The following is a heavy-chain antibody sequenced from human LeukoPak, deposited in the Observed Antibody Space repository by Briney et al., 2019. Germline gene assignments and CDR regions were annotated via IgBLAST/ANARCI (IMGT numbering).Heavy chain of an antibody. V-gene: IGHV3-21*01. CDR2: ISSSTSYI. Sequence: GGSLRLSCAASGFTFCSYSMNWIRQAPGEGLEWVSSISSSTSYIYYADSVKGRFTISKDNAKNSLYLQMNSLRAEDTAVYYCARAGGSTVSHSDYWGQGTLVTVSS. D-gene: IGHD4-17*01. CDR3: ARAGGSTVSHSDY. CDR1: GFTFCSYS. J-gene: IGHJ4*02.